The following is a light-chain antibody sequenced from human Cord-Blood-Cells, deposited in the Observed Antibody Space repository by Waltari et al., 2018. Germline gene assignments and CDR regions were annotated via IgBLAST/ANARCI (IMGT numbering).Light chain of an antibody. V-gene: IGLV1-47*01. Sequence: QSVLTQPPSASGTPGQRVTISCSGSSSNIGSNYVYWYQQLPGTAPKLLIYRNNRRPSGVPDPVSASKSGTSASLAISGLRSEDEADYYCAAWDDSLSGWVFGGGTKLTVL. J-gene: IGLJ3*02. CDR2: RNN. CDR3: AAWDDSLSGWV. CDR1: SSNIGSNY.